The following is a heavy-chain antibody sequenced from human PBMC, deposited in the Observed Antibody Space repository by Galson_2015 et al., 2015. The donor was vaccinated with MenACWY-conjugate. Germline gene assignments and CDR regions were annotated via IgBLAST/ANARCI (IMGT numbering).Heavy chain of an antibody. CDR3: ARGWLQSPGYFDL. CDR1: GFTFSDYY. D-gene: IGHD5-24*01. J-gene: IGHJ2*01. CDR2: ISSSSSYT. Sequence: SLRLSCAASGFTFSDYYMSWIRQAPGKGLEWVSYISSSSSYTNYADSVKGRFTISRDNAKNSLYLRMNSLRAEDTAVYYCARGWLQSPGYFDLWGRGTLVTVSS. V-gene: IGHV3-11*05.